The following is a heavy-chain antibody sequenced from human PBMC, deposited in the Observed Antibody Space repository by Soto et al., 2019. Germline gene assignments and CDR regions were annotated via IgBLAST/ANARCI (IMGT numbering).Heavy chain of an antibody. CDR2: TYYRSKWYN. CDR3: ARESSHFWSGYYNPYYFDY. J-gene: IGHJ4*02. Sequence: PSQTLSLTCAISGDSVSSNSAAWNWIRQSPSRGLEWLGRTYYRSKWYNDYAVSVKSRITINPDTSKNQFSLQLNSVTPEDTAVYYCARESSHFWSGYYNPYYFDYWGQGTLVTVSS. CDR1: GDSVSSNSAA. V-gene: IGHV6-1*01. D-gene: IGHD3-3*02.